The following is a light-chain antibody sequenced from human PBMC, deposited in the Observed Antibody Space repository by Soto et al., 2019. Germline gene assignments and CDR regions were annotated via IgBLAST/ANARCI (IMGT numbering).Light chain of an antibody. CDR2: ATS. CDR1: QDIRTE. V-gene: IGKV1-6*01. Sequence: AIQMTQSPSSLSASVGDRVTITCRASQDIRTELGWYQQKPGKAPNLLIYATSSLQSGVPSRFSGSGSGTDFTLTISSLQPEDFVTYYCLQDYNYPRTFGQGTKVEIK. CDR3: LQDYNYPRT. J-gene: IGKJ1*01.